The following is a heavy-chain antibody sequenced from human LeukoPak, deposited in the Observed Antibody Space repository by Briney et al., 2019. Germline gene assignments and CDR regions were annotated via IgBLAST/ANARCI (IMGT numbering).Heavy chain of an antibody. D-gene: IGHD6-19*01. CDR3: AGPPQAGPFDH. CDR1: GFTFSDHW. V-gene: IGHV3-7*01. CDR2: IKPDGSEK. J-gene: IGHJ4*02. Sequence: GGSLRLSCAASGFTFSDHWLTWVRQAPGKGLEGVANIKPDGSEKYYVDSVKSRFTISRDNAKNSLYLQMNSLRAEDTAVYYCAGPPQAGPFDHWGQGTLVTVSS.